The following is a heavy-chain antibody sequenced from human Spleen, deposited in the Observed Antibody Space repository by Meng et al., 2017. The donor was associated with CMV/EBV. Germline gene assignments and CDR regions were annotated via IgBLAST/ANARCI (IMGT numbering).Heavy chain of an antibody. Sequence: GGSLRLSCAASGFILRDYWMHWVRQVPGKGPVWVSRISNDGSDTNYADSVKGRFTISRDNAKNTLYLQMDSLTDADTAVYYCVREKGVLDYFHGMDVWGQGTTVTVSS. V-gene: IGHV3-74*01. CDR3: VREKGVLDYFHGMDV. J-gene: IGHJ6*02. CDR2: ISNDGSDT. D-gene: IGHD3-10*01. CDR1: GFILRDYW.